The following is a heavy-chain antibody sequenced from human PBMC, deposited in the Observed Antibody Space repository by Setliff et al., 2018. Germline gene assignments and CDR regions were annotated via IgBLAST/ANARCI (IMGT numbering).Heavy chain of an antibody. Sequence: PGGSLRLSCAASGFTFSSDAMTWVRQAPGKGLEWVSIISSEGDSIYYADSVKGRFTISRDNSKSTLYLEMNSLRAEDTAVYYCAKGSSWHGHYPHFNYWGQGTLVTV. CDR1: GFTFSSDA. CDR3: AKGSSWHGHYPHFNY. J-gene: IGHJ4*02. V-gene: IGHV3-23*03. D-gene: IGHD6-13*01. CDR2: ISSEGDSI.